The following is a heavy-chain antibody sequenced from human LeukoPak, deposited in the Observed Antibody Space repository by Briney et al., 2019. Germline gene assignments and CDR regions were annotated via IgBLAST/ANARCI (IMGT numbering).Heavy chain of an antibody. Sequence: PSQTLSLTCAVSGGSISSGGYSWSWIRQPPGKGLEWIGYIYHSGSTYYNPSLKSRVTISVDRSKNQFSLRLSSVTAADTAVYYCARAPGYYGSGSPYFDSWGQGTLVTVSS. D-gene: IGHD3-10*01. CDR3: ARAPGYYGSGSPYFDS. CDR1: GGSISSGGYS. CDR2: IYHSGST. V-gene: IGHV4-30-2*01. J-gene: IGHJ4*02.